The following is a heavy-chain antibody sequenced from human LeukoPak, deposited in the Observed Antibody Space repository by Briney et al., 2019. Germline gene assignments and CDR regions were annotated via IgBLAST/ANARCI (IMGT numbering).Heavy chain of an antibody. D-gene: IGHD6-13*01. V-gene: IGHV1-24*01. CDR2: FDPEDGET. CDR3: ATPDIAAAGTHAFDI. Sequence: GASVKVSCKVSGYTLTELSMHWVRQAPGKGLEWMGGFDPEDGETIYAQKFQGRVTMTEDTSTDTAYMELSSLRSEDTAVYYCATPDIAAAGTHAFDIWGQGTMVTVSS. J-gene: IGHJ3*02. CDR1: GYTLTELS.